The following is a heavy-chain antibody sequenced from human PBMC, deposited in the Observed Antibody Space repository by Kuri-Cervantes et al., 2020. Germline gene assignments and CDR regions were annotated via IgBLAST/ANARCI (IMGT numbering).Heavy chain of an antibody. CDR3: AKQRIAARPSLIYFDY. J-gene: IGHJ4*02. Sequence: SLKISCAASGFTFDDYAMHWVRQAPGKGLEWVSGISWNSGSIGYADSVKGRFTISRDNAKNSLYLQMNSLRAEDTALYYCAKQRIAARPSLIYFDYWGQGTLVTVSS. CDR1: GFTFDDYA. CDR2: ISWNSGSI. V-gene: IGHV3-9*01. D-gene: IGHD6-6*01.